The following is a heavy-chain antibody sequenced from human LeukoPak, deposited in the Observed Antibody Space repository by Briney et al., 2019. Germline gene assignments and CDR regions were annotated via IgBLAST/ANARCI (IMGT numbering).Heavy chain of an antibody. Sequence: GGSLRLSCAASGFTVSSNYMSWVRQAPGKGLEWVSVIYSGGSTYYADSVKGRFTISRDNAKNSLYLQMNSLRAEDTAVYYCARVTAYYYDSSGYFDQWGQGTLVTVSS. J-gene: IGHJ4*02. CDR1: GFTVSSNY. V-gene: IGHV3-53*01. CDR2: IYSGGST. D-gene: IGHD3-22*01. CDR3: ARVTAYYYDSSGYFDQ.